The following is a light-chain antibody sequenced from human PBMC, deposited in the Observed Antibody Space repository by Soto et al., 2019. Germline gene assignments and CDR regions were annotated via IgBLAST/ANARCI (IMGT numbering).Light chain of an antibody. CDR2: GAS. CDR1: QDVSRY. Sequence: QLTQSPSSLSASVGDRVTITCRASQDVSRYLAWYQQKAGTAPKLLIYGASTLQSGVPSRFSGFGSGTEFTLTISSLQPEDFATYHCQQLQRTPFTFGPGTTVDV. V-gene: IGKV1-9*01. J-gene: IGKJ3*01. CDR3: QQLQRTPFT.